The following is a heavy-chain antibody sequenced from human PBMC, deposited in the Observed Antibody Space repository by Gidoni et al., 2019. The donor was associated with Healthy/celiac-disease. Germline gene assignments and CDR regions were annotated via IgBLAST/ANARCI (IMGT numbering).Heavy chain of an antibody. Sequence: QVPLQQSGPGLAKPSQTLSLTCTISAHSVSRNSDAWNWIRQSPSRGLEWLGRTYYRSKWNNDYEISVKSRKTIKPNTTKNQFALQLNAVTPEDTAVYYCARDLVDAFDIWGQGTMVTVSS. CDR2: TYYRSKWNN. CDR1: AHSVSRNSDA. D-gene: IGHD2-8*02. V-gene: IGHV6-1*01. CDR3: ARDLVDAFDI. J-gene: IGHJ3*02.